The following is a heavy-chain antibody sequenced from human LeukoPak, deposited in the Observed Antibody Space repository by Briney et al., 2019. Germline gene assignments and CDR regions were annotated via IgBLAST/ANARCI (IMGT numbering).Heavy chain of an antibody. Sequence: PGGSLRLSCAASGFTFSSYWMSWVRQAPGKGLEWVANIKQDGSEKYYVDSVKGRFTISRDNAKNSLYLQMNSLRAEDTAVYYCARESPLGKEYSGYDGNFDYWAQGTLVTVSS. J-gene: IGHJ4*02. D-gene: IGHD5-12*01. CDR1: GFTFSSYW. V-gene: IGHV3-7*01. CDR2: IKQDGSEK. CDR3: ARESPLGKEYSGYDGNFDY.